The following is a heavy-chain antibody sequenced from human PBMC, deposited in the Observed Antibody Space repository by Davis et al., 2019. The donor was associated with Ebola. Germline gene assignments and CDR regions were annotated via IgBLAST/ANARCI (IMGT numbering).Heavy chain of an antibody. D-gene: IGHD3-3*01. J-gene: IGHJ1*01. CDR2: VSFGCLHI. CDR3: VRYIPDGFWSGYSDV. CDR1: GFPFRRYG. V-gene: IGHV3-21*06. Sequence: GEPLKISCAVSGFPFRRYGLHWVRPFPGKGLQWVPFVSFGCLHIFFSVSVRGRFTISRDDAKNTLDLEMHCLGAEDAGVYCCVRYIPDGFWSGYSDVWGQGTLVTVSS.